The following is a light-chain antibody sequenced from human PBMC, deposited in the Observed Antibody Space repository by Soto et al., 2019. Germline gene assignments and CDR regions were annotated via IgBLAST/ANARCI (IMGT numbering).Light chain of an antibody. Sequence: SYELTQSPSVSVAPGQTATITCGGNNIGSKNVNWYQHKAGQAPVLVMSYDSDRPSGIPERFSGSNSGNTATLTLSRVESGDEADYYCQVWDTSNDHHVFGRGTKVTVL. J-gene: IGLJ1*01. V-gene: IGLV3-21*01. CDR1: NIGSKN. CDR3: QVWDTSNDHHV. CDR2: YDS.